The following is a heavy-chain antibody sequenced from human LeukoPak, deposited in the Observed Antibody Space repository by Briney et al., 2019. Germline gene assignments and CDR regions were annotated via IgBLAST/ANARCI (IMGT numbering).Heavy chain of an antibody. D-gene: IGHD3-10*01. J-gene: IGHJ4*02. V-gene: IGHV3-23*01. CDR1: GFTFNWFA. CDR3: AKMAGRTYGEYYLDY. CDR2: IGGPGGGE. Sequence: GGSLRLSCAVSGFTFNWFAMSWVRLAPGKGLEWASAIGGPGGGEVFYADSVKGRFTVSRDNSKNTLYLQMNSLRAEDTAVYYCAKMAGRTYGEYYLDYWGQGTLVSVSS.